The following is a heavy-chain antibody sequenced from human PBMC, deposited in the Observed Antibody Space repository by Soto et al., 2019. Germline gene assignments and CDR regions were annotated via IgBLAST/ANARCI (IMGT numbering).Heavy chain of an antibody. CDR2: ISYDGSNK. Sequence: PGGCLRLSCAASGFTFSSYAMSWVRQAPGKGLEWVAVISYDGSNKYYADSVKGRFTISRDNSKNTLYLQMNSLRAEDTAVYYCAKGWIAAAGPLDYWGQGTLVTSSS. CDR3: AKGWIAAAGPLDY. J-gene: IGHJ4*02. CDR1: GFTFSSYA. V-gene: IGHV3-30*18. D-gene: IGHD6-13*01.